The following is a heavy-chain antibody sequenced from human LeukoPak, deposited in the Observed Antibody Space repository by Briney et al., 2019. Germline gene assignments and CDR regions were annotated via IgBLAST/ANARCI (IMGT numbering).Heavy chain of an antibody. J-gene: IGHJ3*02. CDR2: ISSSSSYV. V-gene: IGHV3-21*01. CDR3: ARPMRGFAFDI. D-gene: IGHD3-16*01. Sequence: GGSLRLSCAASGFTFSSYSMNWVRQAPGKGLEWVSSISSSSSYVYYADSVKGRFTISRDNAKNSLYLQMNSLRAEDTAVYYCARPMRGFAFDIWGQGTMVTVSS. CDR1: GFTFSSYS.